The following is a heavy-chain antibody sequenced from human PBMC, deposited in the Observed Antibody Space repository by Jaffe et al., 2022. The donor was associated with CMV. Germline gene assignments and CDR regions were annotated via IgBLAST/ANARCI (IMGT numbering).Heavy chain of an antibody. V-gene: IGHV1-3*01. CDR3: ARNLWGAYHSDY. CDR1: GYTFSDYA. D-gene: IGHD3-16*02. J-gene: IGHJ4*02. Sequence: QVYLVQSGAEVKQPGASVRVSCKTSGYTFSDYAVQWARQAPGQSLQWIGWISGATGDSKSSQNLQGRVTLSRDASANTAYLDLTSLTSEDTAVYYCARNLWGAYHSDYWGQGTLVTVSS. CDR2: ISGATGDS.